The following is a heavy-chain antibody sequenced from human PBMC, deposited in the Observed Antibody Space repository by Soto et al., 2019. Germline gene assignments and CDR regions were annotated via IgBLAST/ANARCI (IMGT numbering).Heavy chain of an antibody. CDR1: GGSFSGYY. J-gene: IGHJ4*02. CDR3: ASFFSGYYDILTGYRTDY. V-gene: IGHV4-34*01. D-gene: IGHD3-9*01. Sequence: PSETLSLTCAVYGGSFSGYYWSWIRQPPGKGLEWIGEINHSGSTNYNPSLKSRVTISVDTSKNQFSLKLSSVTAADTAVYYCASFFSGYYDILTGYRTDYWGQGTLVTVSS. CDR2: INHSGST.